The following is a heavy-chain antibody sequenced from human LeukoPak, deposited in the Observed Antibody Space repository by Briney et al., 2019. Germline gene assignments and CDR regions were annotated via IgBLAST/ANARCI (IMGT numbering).Heavy chain of an antibody. CDR3: ARDPRTESRHFVPFDN. V-gene: IGHV4-31*03. Sequence: SETLSLTCTVSGGSISSGGYYWSWIRQHPGKGLEWIGYIYYSGSTYYNPSLKSRVTISVDTSKNQFSLKLSSVTAADTAVYYCARDPRTESRHFVPFDNWGHITLVT. J-gene: IGHJ4*01. CDR1: GGSISSGGYY. D-gene: IGHD6-6*01. CDR2: IYYSGST.